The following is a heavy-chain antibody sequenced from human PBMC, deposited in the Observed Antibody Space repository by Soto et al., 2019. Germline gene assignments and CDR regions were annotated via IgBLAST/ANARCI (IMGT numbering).Heavy chain of an antibody. CDR1: GFTFSSYA. V-gene: IGHV3-30-3*01. Sequence: QVQLVESGGGVVQSGRSLRLSCAASGFTFSSYAMHWVRQAPGKGLEWVAVISYDGSNKYYADSVKGRFTISRDNSKNTLYLQMNSLRAEDTAVYYCARDGYCISTSCSSYYYGMDVWGQGTTVTVSS. CDR2: ISYDGSNK. CDR3: ARDGYCISTSCSSYYYGMDV. D-gene: IGHD2-2*03. J-gene: IGHJ6*02.